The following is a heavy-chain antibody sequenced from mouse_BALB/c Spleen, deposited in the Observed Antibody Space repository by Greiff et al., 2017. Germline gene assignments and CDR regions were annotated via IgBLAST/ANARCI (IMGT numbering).Heavy chain of an antibody. Sequence: QVQLQQSGPELVKPGASVKISCKASGYSFTSYYIHWVKQRPGQGLEWIGWIFPGSGNTKYNEKFKGKATLTADTSSSTAYMQLSSLTSEDSAVYFCARSIYYDYVSYAMDYWGQGTSVTVSS. V-gene: IGHV1-66*01. CDR1: GYSFTSYY. J-gene: IGHJ4*01. CDR3: ARSIYYDYVSYAMDY. D-gene: IGHD2-4*01. CDR2: IFPGSGNT.